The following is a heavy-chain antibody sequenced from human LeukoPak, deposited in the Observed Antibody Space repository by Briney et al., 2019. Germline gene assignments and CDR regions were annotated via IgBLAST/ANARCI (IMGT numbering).Heavy chain of an antibody. J-gene: IGHJ4*02. CDR1: GYTFTKYY. V-gene: IGHV7-4-1*02. D-gene: IGHD2-21*02. Sequence: GASVKLSCKTSGYTFTKYYIHWVRQAPGQGLEWMGWINTDTGNPTYAQGFTGRFVFSLDTSVSTAYLHISGLQAEDTAMYYCARLVTFYGDDYWGQGTLVTVSS. CDR3: ARLVTFYGDDY. CDR2: INTDTGNP.